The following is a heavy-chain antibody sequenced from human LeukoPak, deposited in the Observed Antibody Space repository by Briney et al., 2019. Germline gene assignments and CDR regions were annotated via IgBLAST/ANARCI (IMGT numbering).Heavy chain of an antibody. CDR1: GFTFSSHA. CDR2: ISNSGGST. Sequence: GGSLRLSCAASGFTFSSHAMSWVRQAPGKGLEWVSAISNSGGSTYYSDSVKGRFTISRDNSKNTLYLQMDSLRAEDTAVYYCAKLSLYCSSASCLNWFDPGGQGTLVTVSS. D-gene: IGHD2-2*01. V-gene: IGHV3-23*01. J-gene: IGHJ5*02. CDR3: AKLSLYCSSASCLNWFDP.